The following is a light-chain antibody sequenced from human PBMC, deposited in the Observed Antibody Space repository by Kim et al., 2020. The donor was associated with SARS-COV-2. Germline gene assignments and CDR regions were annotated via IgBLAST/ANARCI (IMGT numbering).Light chain of an antibody. CDR2: GKN. CDR1: SLRSYY. CDR3: NSRDSSGNHPVV. J-gene: IGLJ2*01. Sequence: SSELTQDPAVSVALGQTVRITCQGDSLRSYYASWYQQKPGQAPVLVIYGKNNRPSGIPDRFSGSSSGNTASLTINGAQAEDEADYYCNSRDSSGNHPVVFGGGTKLTV. V-gene: IGLV3-19*01.